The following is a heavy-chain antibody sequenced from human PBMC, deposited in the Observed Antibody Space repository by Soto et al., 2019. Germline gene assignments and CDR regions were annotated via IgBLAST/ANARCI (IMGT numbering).Heavy chain of an antibody. J-gene: IGHJ6*02. Sequence: XGSLILSCAASGFTLSSYAMSWVRQAPGKGLEWVSAISGSGGSTYYADSVKGRFTISRDNSKNTLYLQMNSLRAEDTAVYYCAKDAGEDYYYGMDVWGQGTTVTVSS. D-gene: IGHD3-16*01. CDR2: ISGSGGST. V-gene: IGHV3-23*01. CDR3: AKDAGEDYYYGMDV. CDR1: GFTLSSYA.